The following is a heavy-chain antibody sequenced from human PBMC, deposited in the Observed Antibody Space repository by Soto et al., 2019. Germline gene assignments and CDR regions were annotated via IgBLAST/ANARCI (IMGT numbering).Heavy chain of an antibody. CDR2: ISGSGGST. J-gene: IGHJ6*02. D-gene: IGHD3-16*01. CDR3: SKASYAYDYYGMDV. Sequence: EVQLLESGGGLVQPGGSLRLSCAASGFTFSSYAMSWVRQAPGKGLEWVSAISGSGGSTYYADSVKGRFTISRDNSKNTLYLQLNSLRAEDTAVYYCSKASYAYDYYGMDVWGQGTTVTVSS. CDR1: GFTFSSYA. V-gene: IGHV3-23*01.